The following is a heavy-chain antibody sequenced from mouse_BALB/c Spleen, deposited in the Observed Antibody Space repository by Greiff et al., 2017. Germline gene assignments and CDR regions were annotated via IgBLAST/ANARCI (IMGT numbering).Heavy chain of an antibody. V-gene: IGHV1-87*01. J-gene: IGHJ4*01. CDR2: IYPGDGDT. D-gene: IGHD3-3*01. CDR3: ARKGVDYAMDY. CDR1: GYTFTSYW. Sequence: VKVVESGAELARPGASVKLSCKASGYTFTSYWMQWVKQRPGQGLEWIGAIYPGDGDTRYTQKFKGKATLTADKSSSTAYMQLSSLASEDSAVYYCARKGVDYAMDYWGQGTSVTVSS.